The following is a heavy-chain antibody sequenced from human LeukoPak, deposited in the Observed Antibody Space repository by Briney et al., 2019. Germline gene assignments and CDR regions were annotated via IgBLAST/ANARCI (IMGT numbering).Heavy chain of an antibody. CDR3: ARDQIRLGELSYFDY. J-gene: IGHJ4*02. D-gene: IGHD3-16*02. Sequence: ASVKVSCKASGGTFSSYAISWVRQAPGQGLEWMGGIIPIFGTANYAQKFQGRVTITADESTSTAYMELSSLRSEDTAAYYCARDQIRLGELSYFDYWGQGTLVTVSS. CDR2: IIPIFGTA. CDR1: GGTFSSYA. V-gene: IGHV1-69*13.